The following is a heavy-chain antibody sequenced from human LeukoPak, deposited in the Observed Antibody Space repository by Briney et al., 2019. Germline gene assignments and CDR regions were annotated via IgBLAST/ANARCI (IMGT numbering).Heavy chain of an antibody. CDR3: ARDHPGYSYGRDY. CDR1: GFTFSSYS. V-gene: IGHV3-21*01. J-gene: IGHJ4*02. D-gene: IGHD5-18*01. Sequence: GGSLRLSCAASGFTFSSYSMNWVRQAPGKGLEWVSSISSSSSYIYYADSVKGRFTISRDNAKNSLYPQMNSLRAEDTAVYYCARDHPGYSYGRDYWGQGTLVTVSS. CDR2: ISSSSSYI.